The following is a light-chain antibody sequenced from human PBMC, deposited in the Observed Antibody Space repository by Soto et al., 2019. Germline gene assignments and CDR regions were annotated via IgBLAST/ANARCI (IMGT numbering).Light chain of an antibody. J-gene: IGLJ1*01. CDR2: EDN. CDR3: QSYHSSYPYV. Sequence: NFMLTQPHSVSESPGKTVTISCTRSGGSIASGYVQWYRQRPGSAPTTVIYEDNQRPSGVPDRFSRSIDSSSNSASLTISGLQTEDEADYYCQSYHSSYPYVFGTGTKLTVL. V-gene: IGLV6-57*03. CDR1: GGSIASGY.